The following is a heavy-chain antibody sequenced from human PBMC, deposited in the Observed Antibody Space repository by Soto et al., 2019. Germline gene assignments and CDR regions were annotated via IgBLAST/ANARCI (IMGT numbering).Heavy chain of an antibody. D-gene: IGHD6-19*01. V-gene: IGHV4-4*07. CDR3: ARDLAAVAGSYGYFDY. J-gene: IGHJ4*02. Sequence: KPSETLSLTCTVSGGSISSYYWSWIRQPAGKGLEWIGRIYTSRSTNYNPSLKSRVTMSVDTSKNQFSLKLSSVTAADTAVYYCARDLAAVAGSYGYFDYWGQGTLVTVSS. CDR2: IYTSRST. CDR1: GGSISSYY.